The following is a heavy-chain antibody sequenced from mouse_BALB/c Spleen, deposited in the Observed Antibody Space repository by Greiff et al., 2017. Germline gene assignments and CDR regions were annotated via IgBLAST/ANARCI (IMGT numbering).Heavy chain of an antibody. V-gene: IGHV5-6-5*01. CDR1: GFTFSSYA. Sequence: EVKLVESGGGLVKPGGSLKLSCAASGFTFSSYAMSWVRQTPEKRLEWVASISSGGSTYYPDSVKGRFTISRDNARNILYLQMSSLRSEDTAMYYCARDGLRSWFAYWGQGTLVTVSA. CDR2: ISSGGST. J-gene: IGHJ3*01. D-gene: IGHD2-4*01. CDR3: ARDGLRSWFAY.